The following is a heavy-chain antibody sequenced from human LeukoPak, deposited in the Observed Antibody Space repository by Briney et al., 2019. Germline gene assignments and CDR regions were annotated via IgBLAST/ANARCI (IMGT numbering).Heavy chain of an antibody. CDR1: GGTFSSYA. V-gene: IGHV1-69*06. CDR3: ARVGRGPSHYYMDV. J-gene: IGHJ6*03. Sequence: SVKVSCKASGGTFSSYAISWVRQAPGQGLEWMGGIIPIFGTANYAQKFQVRVTITADKSTSTAYMELSSLRSEDTAVYYCARVGRGPSHYYMDVWGKGTTVTVSS. D-gene: IGHD3-10*01. CDR2: IIPIFGTA.